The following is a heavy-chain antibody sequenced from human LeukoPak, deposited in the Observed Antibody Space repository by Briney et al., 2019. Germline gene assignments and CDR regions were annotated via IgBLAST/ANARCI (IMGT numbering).Heavy chain of an antibody. CDR3: ARRYCSSTSCHYFDY. V-gene: IGHV1-8*01. CDR2: MNPNSGNT. D-gene: IGHD2-2*01. CDR1: GYTFSSYD. J-gene: IGHJ4*02. Sequence: ASVKVSCKASGYTFSSYDINWVRQATGQGLEWMGWMNPNSGNTGYAQKFQGRVTMTRNTSINTAYMDLSSLTSEDTAVYYCARRYCSSTSCHYFDYWGRGTLVTVSS.